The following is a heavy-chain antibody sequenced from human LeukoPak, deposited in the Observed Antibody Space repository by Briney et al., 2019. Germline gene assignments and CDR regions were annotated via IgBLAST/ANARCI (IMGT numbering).Heavy chain of an antibody. CDR1: GFTFSSYG. CDR2: ISYDGSNK. D-gene: IGHD4-17*01. V-gene: IGHV3-30*18. J-gene: IGHJ4*02. CDR3: AKAAVYLTTVTTRAPVDY. Sequence: PGRSLRLSCAPSGFTFSSYGMHWVPQTPRKGLEWVAVISYDGSNKYYADSVKGRFTISRDNSKNTLYLQMNSLRAEDTAVYYCAKAAVYLTTVTTRAPVDYWGQGTLVTVSS.